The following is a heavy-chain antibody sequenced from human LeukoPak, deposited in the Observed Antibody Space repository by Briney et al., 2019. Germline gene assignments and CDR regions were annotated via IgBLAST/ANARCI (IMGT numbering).Heavy chain of an antibody. CDR3: ARELSGGDYAY. D-gene: IGHD2-21*02. V-gene: IGHV4-59*12. CDR1: GGSISSYY. J-gene: IGHJ4*02. CDR2: ISHSGST. Sequence: SETLSLTCTVSGGSISSYYWSWIRQPPGKGLEWIGSISHSGSTFYNPSLKSRVTISIDTSKNQFSLKMTSVTAADTAVYYCARELSGGDYAYWGQGTLVTVSS.